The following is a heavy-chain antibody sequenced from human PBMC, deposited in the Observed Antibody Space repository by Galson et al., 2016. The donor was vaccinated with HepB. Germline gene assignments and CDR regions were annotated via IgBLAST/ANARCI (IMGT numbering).Heavy chain of an antibody. Sequence: SLRLSCAASGFTFDDYGMNWVRQTPGKGLESVASINWNGDSTRYVDSVKGRFTISRDNAKNSLYLQMNSLRAEDTALYYCTRLWCSGTSCSIFDQWGQGTLVIVTS. V-gene: IGHV3-20*04. D-gene: IGHD2-2*01. CDR3: TRLWCSGTSCSIFDQ. J-gene: IGHJ4*02. CDR2: INWNGDST. CDR1: GFTFDDYG.